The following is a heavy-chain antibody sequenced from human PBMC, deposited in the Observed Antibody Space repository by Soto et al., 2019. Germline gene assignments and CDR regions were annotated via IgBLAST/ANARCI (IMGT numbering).Heavy chain of an antibody. CDR3: AKRRGAGGHFDY. J-gene: IGHJ4*02. Sequence: DVQLLESGGGLVQPEGSLRLSCAASGFTFSSYAMSWVRQGPGKGLEWVAVVSSGGSTHYAVSVRSRFIISRDNTKNMLSLQMSSLTAEDTAVYFGAKRRGAGGHFDYWGQGALVTVSS. CDR1: GFTFSSYA. CDR2: VSSGGST. D-gene: IGHD2-15*01. V-gene: IGHV3-23*01.